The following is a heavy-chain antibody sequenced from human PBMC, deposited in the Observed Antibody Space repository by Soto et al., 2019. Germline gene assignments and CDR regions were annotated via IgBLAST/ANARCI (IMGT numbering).Heavy chain of an antibody. CDR1: GGSISSGGYY. D-gene: IGHD3-10*01. CDR3: ARDYYGSGSYYNAY. Sequence: SETLSLTCTVSGGSISSGGYYWSWIRQHPGKGLEWIGYIYYSGSTYYNPSLKSRVTISVDTSKNQFSLKLSSVTAADTAVYYCARDYYGSGSYYNAYWGQGTLVTVSS. V-gene: IGHV4-31*03. CDR2: IYYSGST. J-gene: IGHJ4*02.